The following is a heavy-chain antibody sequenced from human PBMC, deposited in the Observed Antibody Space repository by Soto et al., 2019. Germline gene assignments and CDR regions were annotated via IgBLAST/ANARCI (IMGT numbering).Heavy chain of an antibody. CDR3: YINGF. V-gene: IGHV4-39*01. CDR1: GDSIRSSSRY. Sequence: PSETLSLTCTVSGDSIRSSSRYWAWNRQPPGKGLEWIGGFYYNGSPYYKKYLKNRDNMSVETSKNQILLNLNSVTAADTAVYYCYINGFWGQGTLVTVS. D-gene: IGHD2-8*01. J-gene: IGHJ1*01. CDR2: FYYNGSP.